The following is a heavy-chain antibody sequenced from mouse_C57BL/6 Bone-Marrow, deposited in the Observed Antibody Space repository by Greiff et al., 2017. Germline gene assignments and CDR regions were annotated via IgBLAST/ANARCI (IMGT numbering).Heavy chain of an antibody. CDR2: IRSKSNNYAT. CDR3: VRHSSGLAYYAMDY. J-gene: IGHJ4*01. V-gene: IGHV10-1*01. Sequence: GGGLVQPKGSLKLSCAASGFSFNTYAMNWVRQAPGKGLEWVARIRSKSNNYATYYADSVKDRFTISRDDSESMLYLQMNNLKTEDTAMYYCVRHSSGLAYYAMDYWGQGTSVTVSS. D-gene: IGHD3-2*02. CDR1: GFSFNTYA.